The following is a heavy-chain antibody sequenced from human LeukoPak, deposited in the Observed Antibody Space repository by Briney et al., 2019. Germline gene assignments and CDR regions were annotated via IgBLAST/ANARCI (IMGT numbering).Heavy chain of an antibody. CDR3: ARDRWSSSSSEGVFDI. CDR1: GYTFTNYG. Sequence: GASVKVSCKASGYTFTNYGISWVRQAPGQGLEWMGWISAYNGNTYFAQKFQGRVTMTTDTFTTTAYMELRSLRSDDTAVYYCARDRWSSSSSEGVFDIRGQGTMVTVFS. CDR2: ISAYNGNT. V-gene: IGHV1-18*01. J-gene: IGHJ3*02. D-gene: IGHD6-6*01.